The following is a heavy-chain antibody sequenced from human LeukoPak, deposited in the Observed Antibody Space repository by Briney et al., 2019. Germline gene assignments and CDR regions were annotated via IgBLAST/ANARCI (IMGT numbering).Heavy chain of an antibody. CDR3: ARSPYVIAAAGRNYYYYGMDV. CDR2: ISSSGSTI. Sequence: PGGSLRLSCAASGFTFSSYEMNWVRQAPGKGLEWVSYISSSGSTIYYADSVKGRFTISRDNAKNSLYLQMNSLRAEDTAVYYCARSPYVIAAAGRNYYYYGMDVWGQGTTVTVSS. J-gene: IGHJ6*02. CDR1: GFTFSSYE. D-gene: IGHD6-13*01. V-gene: IGHV3-48*03.